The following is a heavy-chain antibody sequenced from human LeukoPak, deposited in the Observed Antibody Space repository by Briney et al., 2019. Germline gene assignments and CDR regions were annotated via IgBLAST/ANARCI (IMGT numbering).Heavy chain of an antibody. CDR2: ISGSGDAT. CDR1: GFTFTNYP. V-gene: IGHV3-23*01. CDR3: AKEPWEGSGYLDS. D-gene: IGHD3-3*01. Sequence: PGGSLRLSCAASGFTFTNYPMAWVRQAPGKGPEWVSAISGSGDATIYADPVKGRFTISRDNSKNTWSLQMNSLKAEDTALYSGAKEPWEGSGYLDSWGQGILVTVSS. J-gene: IGHJ4*02.